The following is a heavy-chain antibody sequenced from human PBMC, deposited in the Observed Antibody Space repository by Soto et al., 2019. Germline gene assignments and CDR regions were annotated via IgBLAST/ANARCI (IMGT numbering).Heavy chain of an antibody. V-gene: IGHV1-69*13. D-gene: IGHD3-22*01. CDR2: IIASVGTA. CDR1: GGTFSSHA. CDR3: ARYLKRYDDGSGYVYYYYGMDV. J-gene: IGHJ6*02. Sequence: SVKVSCKASGGTFSSHAISRVRQAPGQALEWMGGIIASVGTANYAQKFQGRVTSTADESTTTAYMELSSLRSEATAVYYCARYLKRYDDGSGYVYYYYGMDVWGQGTKVTV.